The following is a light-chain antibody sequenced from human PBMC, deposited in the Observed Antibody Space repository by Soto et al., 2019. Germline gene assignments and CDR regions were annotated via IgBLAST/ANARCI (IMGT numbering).Light chain of an antibody. CDR2: GAS. V-gene: IGKV3-11*01. Sequence: EIVMTQSPATLSVSPGERATLSCRASQSVSSYLAWYQQKPGQAPRVLIYGASIRATGIPDRFSGSGSETDFTLTISSLEPEDFAVYYCQQRSNWPITFGQGTRLEIK. J-gene: IGKJ5*01. CDR1: QSVSSY. CDR3: QQRSNWPIT.